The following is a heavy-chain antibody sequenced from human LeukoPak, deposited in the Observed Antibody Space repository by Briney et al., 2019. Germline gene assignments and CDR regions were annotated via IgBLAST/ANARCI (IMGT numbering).Heavy chain of an antibody. CDR3: ASRPFGKGIDY. J-gene: IGHJ4*02. Sequence: GSLRLSCAASGFTFSSYAMSWVRQPPGKGLEWIGSIYYSGSPYYNASLKSRVTISVDTTKNQVSLNLSSVTAADTAVYYCASRPFGKGIDYWGQGTLVTVSS. D-gene: IGHD3-10*01. CDR1: GFTFSSYA. V-gene: IGHV4-59*05. CDR2: IYYSGSP.